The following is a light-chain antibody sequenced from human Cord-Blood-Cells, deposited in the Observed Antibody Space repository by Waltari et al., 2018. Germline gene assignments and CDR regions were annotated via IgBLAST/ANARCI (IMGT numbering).Light chain of an antibody. CDR2: EGS. V-gene: IGLV2-23*01. J-gene: IGLJ2*01. CDR1: SSDVGCYHL. CDR3: CSYAGSSTVV. Sequence: QSALTQPASVSGSPGQSITLSCTDTSSDVGCYHLVSWYQQHPGKAPKLMIYEGSKRPSGVSNRFSGSKSGNTASLTISGLQAEDEADYYCCSYAGSSTVVFGGGTKLTVL.